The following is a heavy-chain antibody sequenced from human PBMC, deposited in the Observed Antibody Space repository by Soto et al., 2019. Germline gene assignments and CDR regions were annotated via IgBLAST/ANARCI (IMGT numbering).Heavy chain of an antibody. CDR1: GFTFSSYA. Sequence: PGGSLRLSCAASGFTFSSYAMSWVRQAPGKGLEGVSAISGSGGSTYYADSVKGRFTISRDNSKNTLYLQMNSLRAEDTAVYYCAKAETYYYDSSGYSDYYYGMDVWGQGTTVTVSS. J-gene: IGHJ6*02. V-gene: IGHV3-23*01. D-gene: IGHD3-22*01. CDR2: ISGSGGST. CDR3: AKAETYYYDSSGYSDYYYGMDV.